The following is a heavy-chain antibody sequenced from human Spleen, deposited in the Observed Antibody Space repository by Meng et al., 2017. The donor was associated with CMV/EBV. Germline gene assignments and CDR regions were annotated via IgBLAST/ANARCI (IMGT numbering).Heavy chain of an antibody. CDR2: ISSSSSYI. V-gene: IGHV3-21*01. Sequence: GESLKISCVVSGFTFSSYSMNWVRQAPGKGLEWVSSISSSSSYIYYADSVKGRFTISRDNAKNSLYLQMNRLRAEDTAVYYCARDLRSLTSIAVGFDPWGQGTLVTVSS. CDR3: ARDLRSLTSIAVGFDP. D-gene: IGHD6-19*01. J-gene: IGHJ5*02. CDR1: GFTFSSYS.